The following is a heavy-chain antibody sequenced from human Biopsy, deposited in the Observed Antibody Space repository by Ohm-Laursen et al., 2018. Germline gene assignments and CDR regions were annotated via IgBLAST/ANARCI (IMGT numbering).Heavy chain of an antibody. J-gene: IGHJ4*02. Sequence: PSQTLSLTCSVSGGSISRSSYNWGWIRLPPGNGLEWIGSMYFSGNTYYNPSLKGRVNITVDTSKNKFSLNLSSVTAADTAVYYCARQGDSGRSFDYWGQGTLVTVSS. D-gene: IGHD3-10*01. CDR1: GGSISRSSYN. V-gene: IGHV4-39*01. CDR2: MYFSGNT. CDR3: ARQGDSGRSFDY.